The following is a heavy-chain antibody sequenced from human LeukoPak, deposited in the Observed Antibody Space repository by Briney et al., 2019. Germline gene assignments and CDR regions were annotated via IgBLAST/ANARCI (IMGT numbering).Heavy chain of an antibody. D-gene: IGHD4-17*01. CDR3: ARGPDYGARTDYLDF. CDR1: GFTFSRHW. J-gene: IGHJ4*02. V-gene: IGHV3-7*03. Sequence: GGSLRLSCVASGFTFSRHWMNWVRQAPGKGLERVANIIQGGGERNYVDSVKGRFTISRDDAKNSLYLQLNSLRVEDTAIYYCARGPDYGARTDYLDFWGQGTLVTVSS. CDR2: IIQGGGER.